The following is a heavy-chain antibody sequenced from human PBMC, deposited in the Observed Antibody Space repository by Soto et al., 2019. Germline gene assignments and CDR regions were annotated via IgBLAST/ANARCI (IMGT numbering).Heavy chain of an antibody. D-gene: IGHD2-2*01. CDR1: GFTFSSYE. Sequence: PGGSLRLSCAASGFTFSSYEMNWVHQAPGKGLEWVSYISSSGSTIYYADSVKGRFTISRDNAKNSLYLQMNSLRAEDTAVYYCARDVCSSTSCPNWFDPWGQGTLVTVSS. V-gene: IGHV3-48*03. J-gene: IGHJ5*02. CDR2: ISSSGSTI. CDR3: ARDVCSSTSCPNWFDP.